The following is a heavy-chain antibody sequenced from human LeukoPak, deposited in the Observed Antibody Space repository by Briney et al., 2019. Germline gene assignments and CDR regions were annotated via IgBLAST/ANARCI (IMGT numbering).Heavy chain of an antibody. D-gene: IGHD4-11*01. CDR3: ARDHGPTVATSPFYSYYMDV. J-gene: IGHJ6*03. V-gene: IGHV3-11*01. CDR2: ISSSGSTI. CDR1: GFTFSDYY. Sequence: GGSLRLSCAASGFTFSDYYMSWIRQAPGKGLEWVSYISSSGSTIYYADSVKGRFTISRDNAKNSLYLQMNSLRAEDTAVYYCARDHGPTVATSPFYSYYMDVWGKGTTVSVSS.